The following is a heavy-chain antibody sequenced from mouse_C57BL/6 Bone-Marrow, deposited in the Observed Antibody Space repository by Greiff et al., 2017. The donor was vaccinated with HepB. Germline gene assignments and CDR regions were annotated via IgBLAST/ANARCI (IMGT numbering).Heavy chain of an antibody. D-gene: IGHD1-1*01. J-gene: IGHJ1*03. CDR2: IRNKANGYTT. Sequence: DVMLVESGGGLVQPGGSLSLSCAASGFTFTDYYMSWVRQPPGKALEWLGFIRNKANGYTTEYSASVKGRFTISRDNSQSILYLQMNALRAEDSATYYCARWRDYGSPYFDVWGTGTTVTVSS. CDR3: ARWRDYGSPYFDV. V-gene: IGHV7-3*01. CDR1: GFTFTDYY.